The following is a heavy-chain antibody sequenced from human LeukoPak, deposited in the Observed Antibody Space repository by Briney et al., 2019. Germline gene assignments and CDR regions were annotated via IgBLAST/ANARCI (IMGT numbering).Heavy chain of an antibody. CDR3: ARDLGIQQWLVHY. Sequence: PSQTLSLTCTVSGGSISSGDYYWSWIRQPPGKGLEWIGYIYYSGSTYYNPSLKSRVTISVDTSKNQFSLKLSSVTAADTAVYCCARDLGIQQWLVHYWGQGTLVTVSS. D-gene: IGHD6-19*01. J-gene: IGHJ4*02. CDR2: IYYSGST. CDR1: GGSISSGDYY. V-gene: IGHV4-30-4*01.